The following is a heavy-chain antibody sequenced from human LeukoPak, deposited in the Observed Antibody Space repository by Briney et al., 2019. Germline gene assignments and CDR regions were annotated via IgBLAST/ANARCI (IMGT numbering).Heavy chain of an antibody. Sequence: PSQTLSLTCTVSGGSISSGGYYWSWIRQHPGKGLEWIGYIYYSGSTYYNPSRKSRVTISVDKSKNQFYLKLSSVTAADTAVYYCARDGDYYGSGSYYYGMDVWGKGTPVTVSS. CDR3: ARDGDYYGSGSYYYGMDV. J-gene: IGHJ6*04. CDR2: IYYSGST. V-gene: IGHV4-31*03. D-gene: IGHD3-10*01. CDR1: GGSISSGGYY.